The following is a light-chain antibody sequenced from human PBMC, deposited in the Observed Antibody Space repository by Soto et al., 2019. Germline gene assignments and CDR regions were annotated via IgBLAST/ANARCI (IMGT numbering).Light chain of an antibody. CDR2: YDS. V-gene: IGLV3-21*04. CDR1: NIGSKS. CDR3: QVWDSSSNHAV. J-gene: IGLJ3*02. Sequence: SYVLTQPPSVSVAPGKTAWITCGGNNIGSKSVHWYQQKPGQAPVVVMYYDSDRPSGIPERLAGSNSGNTATLTISGVEAGDEADYYCQVWDSSSNHAVFGGGTKLTVL.